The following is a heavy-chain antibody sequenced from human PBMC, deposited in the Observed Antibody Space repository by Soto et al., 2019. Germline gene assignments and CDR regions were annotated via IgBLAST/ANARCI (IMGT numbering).Heavy chain of an antibody. D-gene: IGHD2-15*01. CDR2: IRTKDNSYAT. Sequence: EVQLVESGGGLVQPGDSLKLSCAASGFTVSGSAMHWVRQASGKGLEWVGRIRTKDNSYATAYAAAIKGRFTISREDSKNTAYLQMDSLKTEDTAVYYCTRLSCSGGSCYDYWGQGTLVTVSS. CDR3: TRLSCSGGSCYDY. CDR1: GFTVSGSA. J-gene: IGHJ4*02. V-gene: IGHV3-73*02.